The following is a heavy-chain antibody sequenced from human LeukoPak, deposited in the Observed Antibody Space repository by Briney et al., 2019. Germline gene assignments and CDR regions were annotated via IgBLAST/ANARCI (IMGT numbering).Heavy chain of an antibody. D-gene: IGHD6-19*01. J-gene: IGHJ3*02. V-gene: IGHV3-74*01. CDR1: GFTFCSYW. CDR2: ISRYGSNT. CDR3: ARDLPQPTSGWFENPGGTFDI. Sequence: GGSLRLSCAASGFTFCSYWMHWVRQAPGKGLVWVSHISRYGSNTNYAESVKGRFTISRDNDKISLYLQMNGLRAEDTAVYKCARDLPQPTSGWFENPGGTFDIWGQGTMVTVSS.